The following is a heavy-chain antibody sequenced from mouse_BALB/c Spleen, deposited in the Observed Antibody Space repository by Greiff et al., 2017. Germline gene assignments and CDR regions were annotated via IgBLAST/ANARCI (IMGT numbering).Heavy chain of an antibody. CDR2: IWAGGST. J-gene: IGHJ1*01. CDR3: ARDRGNGGYFDV. V-gene: IGHV2-9*02. CDR1: GFSLTSYG. Sequence: VQGVESGPGLVAPSQSLSITCTVSGFSLTSYGVHWVRQPPGKGLEWLGVIWAGGSTNYNSALMSRLSISKDNSKSQVFLKMNSLQTDDTAMYYCARDRGNGGYFDVWGAGTTVTVSS. D-gene: IGHD2-1*01.